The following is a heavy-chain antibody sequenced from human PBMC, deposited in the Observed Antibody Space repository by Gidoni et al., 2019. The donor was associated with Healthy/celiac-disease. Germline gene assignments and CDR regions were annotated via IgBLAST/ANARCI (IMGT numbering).Heavy chain of an antibody. V-gene: IGHV4-31*03. CDR2: LTYSGST. CDR1: GGSISSGGYY. J-gene: IGHJ4*02. CDR3: ASTKTTMVRGVDY. Sequence: QVQLQESGPGLVKPSQNLSLTCTFAGGSISSGGYYWSWIRQHPGKGLEWIGYLTYSGSTYYNPSLKRRVTISVDTSKNQFSLKLSSVTAADTAVYYCASTKTTMVRGVDYWGQGTLVTVSS. D-gene: IGHD3-10*01.